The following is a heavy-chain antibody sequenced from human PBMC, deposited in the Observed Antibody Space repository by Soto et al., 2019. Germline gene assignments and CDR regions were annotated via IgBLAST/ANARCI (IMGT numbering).Heavy chain of an antibody. V-gene: IGHV1-46*01. CDR1: GYSVTSYY. D-gene: IGHD2-2*01. J-gene: IGHJ6*02. Sequence: ASVKVSCKASGYSVTSYYMHWVRQAPGQGLEWMGIINPNSGSTTYAQKFQGRVTMTRDTSTSTVYMELTSLTSGDTAVYYCARAGIAYCSSTICYLYYYVMDVWGQGTTVTVSS. CDR2: INPNSGST. CDR3: ARAGIAYCSSTICYLYYYVMDV.